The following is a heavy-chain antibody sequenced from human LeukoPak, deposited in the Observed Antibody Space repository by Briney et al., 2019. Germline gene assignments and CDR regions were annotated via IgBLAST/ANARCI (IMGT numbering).Heavy chain of an antibody. V-gene: IGHV4-59*12. D-gene: IGHD3-10*01. Sequence: SETLSLTCTVSGGSISSYYWSWIRQPPGKGLEWIGYIYYSGSTNYNPSLKSRVTISVDTSKNQFSLKLSSVTAADTAVYYCARDGHYGSGSYYNSQWFDPWGQGTLVTVSS. CDR3: ARDGHYGSGSYYNSQWFDP. CDR2: IYYSGST. CDR1: GGSISSYY. J-gene: IGHJ5*02.